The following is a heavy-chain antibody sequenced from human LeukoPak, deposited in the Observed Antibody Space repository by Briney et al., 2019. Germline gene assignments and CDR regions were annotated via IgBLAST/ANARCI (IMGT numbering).Heavy chain of an antibody. Sequence: TGGSLRLSCAASGFTFDDYTMHWVRQAPGKGLEWVSLISWDGGSTYYADSVKGRFTISRDNSKNSLYLQMNSLRTEDTALYYCAKDENYYGSGTYDYWGQGTPVTVSS. CDR3: AKDENYYGSGTYDY. CDR1: GFTFDDYT. V-gene: IGHV3-43*01. CDR2: ISWDGGST. J-gene: IGHJ4*02. D-gene: IGHD3-10*01.